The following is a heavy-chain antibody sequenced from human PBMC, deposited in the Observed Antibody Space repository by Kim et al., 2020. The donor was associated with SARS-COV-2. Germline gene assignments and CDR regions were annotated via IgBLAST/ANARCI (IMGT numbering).Heavy chain of an antibody. J-gene: IGHJ5*02. CDR3: ARGWSATGIDP. V-gene: IGHV1-3*01. CDR2: IDAGAGNT. CDR1: GYSFSRYA. Sequence: ASVKVSCKASGYSFSRYAIHWMRQAPGQRLEWMGWIDAGAGNTKYSQRFQGRFTITRDTSASTVYMEMSSLTSEDTAIYYCARGWSATGIDPWGQGTLVTVSS. D-gene: IGHD2-15*01.